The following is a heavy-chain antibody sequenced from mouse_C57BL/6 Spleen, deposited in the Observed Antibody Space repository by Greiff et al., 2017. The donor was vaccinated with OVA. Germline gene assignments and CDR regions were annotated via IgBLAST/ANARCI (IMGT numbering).Heavy chain of an antibody. V-gene: IGHV1-19*01. CDR2: INPYNGGT. CDR3: AISEGSNYVGGFWCDY. Sequence: VQLQQSGPVLVKPGASVKMSCKASGYTFTDYYMNWVKQSHGKSLEWIGVINPYNGGTSYNQKFKGKATLTVDKSSSTASMALNSLTSEDSAVYYCAISEGSNYVGGFWCDYWGPGTTLTVSS. J-gene: IGHJ2*01. CDR1: GYTFTDYY. D-gene: IGHD2-5*01.